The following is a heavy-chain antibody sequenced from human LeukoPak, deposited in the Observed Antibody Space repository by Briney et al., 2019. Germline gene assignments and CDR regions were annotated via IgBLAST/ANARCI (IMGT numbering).Heavy chain of an antibody. V-gene: IGHV3-23*01. CDR2: ISGSGTST. D-gene: IGHD3-22*01. Sequence: PGGSLRLSCVASGFTFSNYVMNWVRQAPGKGLECVSSISGSGTSTYYADSVKGRFTSSRDNSKNTLYLQMNSLRAEDTAVYYCARETTYYYDNNAFDIWGQGTMVTVSS. CDR1: GFTFSNYV. CDR3: ARETTYYYDNNAFDI. J-gene: IGHJ3*02.